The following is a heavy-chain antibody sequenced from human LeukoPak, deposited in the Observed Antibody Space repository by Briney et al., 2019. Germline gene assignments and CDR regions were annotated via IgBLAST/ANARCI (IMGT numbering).Heavy chain of an antibody. Sequence: GGSLRLSCAASGFTFSSYAMSWVRQAPGKGLEWVAVIWYDGSNKYYADSVKGRFTISRDNSKNTLYLQMNSLRAEDTAVYYCARARYNYYDSSGYVHYYYYYGMDVWGQGTTVTVSS. J-gene: IGHJ6*02. D-gene: IGHD3-22*01. V-gene: IGHV3-33*08. CDR3: ARARYNYYDSSGYVHYYYYYGMDV. CDR2: IWYDGSNK. CDR1: GFTFSSYA.